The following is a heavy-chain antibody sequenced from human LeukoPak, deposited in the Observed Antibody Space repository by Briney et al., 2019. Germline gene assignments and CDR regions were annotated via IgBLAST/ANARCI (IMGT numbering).Heavy chain of an antibody. J-gene: IGHJ4*02. CDR1: GFTFSTFG. V-gene: IGHV3-33*01. CDR2: LWYDGNNK. CDR3: ARAGPGAVPDY. D-gene: IGHD6-19*01. Sequence: GRSLRLSCAASGFTFSTFGMHWVRQAPGKGLEWVAVLWYDGNNKYYTDSVKGRFTISRDTSKNTLYLQMNSLRAEDTAVYYCARAGPGAVPDYWGQGTLVTVSS.